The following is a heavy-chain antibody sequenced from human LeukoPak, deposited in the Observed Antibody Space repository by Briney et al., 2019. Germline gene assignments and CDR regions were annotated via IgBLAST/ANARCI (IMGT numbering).Heavy chain of an antibody. J-gene: IGHJ6*02. CDR1: GFTFSSYA. D-gene: IGHD4/OR15-4a*01. Sequence: GGSLRLSCAASGFTFSSYAMSWVRQAPGKGLEWVSTISDRGDSTYYADSVKGRFTISRDNSKDTVFLQLNSLRVEDTALYYCTKGTIELGVWGQGTTVTVSS. CDR3: TKGTIELGV. CDR2: ISDRGDST. V-gene: IGHV3-23*01.